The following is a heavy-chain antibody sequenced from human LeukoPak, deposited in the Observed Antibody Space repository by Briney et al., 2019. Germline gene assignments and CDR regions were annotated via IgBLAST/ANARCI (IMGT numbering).Heavy chain of an antibody. CDR3: ARNRRVIREKYYYYYYYMDV. CDR2: ISAYNGNT. V-gene: IGHV1-18*01. Sequence: GASVKVSCKASGYTFTSYGISWVRQAPGQGLEWMGWISAYNGNTNYAQKFQGRVTITTDESTSTAYMELSSLRSEDTAVYYCARNRRVIREKYYYYYYYMDVWGKGTTVTVSS. CDR1: GYTFTSYG. D-gene: IGHD2-21*01. J-gene: IGHJ6*03.